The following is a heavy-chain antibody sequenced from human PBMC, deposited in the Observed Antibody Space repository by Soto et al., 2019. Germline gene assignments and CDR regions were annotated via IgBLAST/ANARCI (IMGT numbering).Heavy chain of an antibody. CDR3: ARGDRIGLYDFWSGYPPLHYYYYMDV. CDR2: INSDGSST. CDR1: GFTFSSYW. D-gene: IGHD3-3*01. Sequence: GGSLRLSCAASGFTFSSYWMHWVRQAPGKGLVWVSRINSDGSSTSYADSVKGRFTISRDNAKNTLYLQMNSLRAEDTAVYYCARGDRIGLYDFWSGYPPLHYYYYMDVWGKGTTVTVSS. V-gene: IGHV3-74*01. J-gene: IGHJ6*03.